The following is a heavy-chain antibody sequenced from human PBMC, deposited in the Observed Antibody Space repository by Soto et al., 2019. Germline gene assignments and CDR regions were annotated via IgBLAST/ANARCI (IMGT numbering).Heavy chain of an antibody. D-gene: IGHD3-3*01. Sequence: QVQLQESGPGLAKPSQTLSLTCTVSGGSITSGGYYWSWIRQHPGKGLEYIGYIYYSGVTYYNPSLKSRLIISADTSKNQFSLNLSSVTAADTAVYYCARESRFLEWSHFDSWGPGTLVTVSS. CDR3: ARESRFLEWSHFDS. CDR2: IYYSGVT. V-gene: IGHV4-31*03. J-gene: IGHJ4*02. CDR1: GGSITSGGYY.